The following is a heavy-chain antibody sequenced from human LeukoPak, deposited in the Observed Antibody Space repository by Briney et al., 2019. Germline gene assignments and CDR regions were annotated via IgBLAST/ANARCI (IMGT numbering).Heavy chain of an antibody. J-gene: IGHJ4*02. CDR2: ISGSGGST. V-gene: IGHV3-23*01. D-gene: IGHD4-17*01. CDR3: AKEASGLNTVTTPLGYFDY. CDR1: GFTFSSYA. Sequence: GGSLRLSCAASGFTFSSYAMSWVRQAPGKGLEWVSAISGSGGSTCYADPVKGRFTISRDNSKNTLYLQMNSLRAEDTAVYYCAKEASGLNTVTTPLGYFDYWGQGTLVTVSS.